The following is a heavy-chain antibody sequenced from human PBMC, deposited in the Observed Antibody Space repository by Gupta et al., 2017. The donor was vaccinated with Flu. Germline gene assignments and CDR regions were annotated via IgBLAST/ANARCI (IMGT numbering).Heavy chain of an antibody. D-gene: IGHD4-11*01. V-gene: IGHV3-21*01. J-gene: IGHJ6*02. Sequence: QAPGKGLEWVSSISSSSSYIYYADSVKGRFTISRDNAKNSLYLQMNSLRAEDTAVYYCARDSLTSNYGYYYYRMDVWGQGTTVTVSS. CDR3: ARDSLTSNYGYYYYRMDV. CDR2: ISSSSSYI.